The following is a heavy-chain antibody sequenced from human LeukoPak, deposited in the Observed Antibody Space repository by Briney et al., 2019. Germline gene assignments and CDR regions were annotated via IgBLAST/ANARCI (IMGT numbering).Heavy chain of an antibody. CDR1: GGSISSYY. Sequence: PSETLSLTCTVSGGSISSYYWSWIRQPPGKGLEWIGYIYYSGSTNYNPSLKSRVTISVDTSKNQFSLKLSSVTAADTAVYYCARFTLVRYPTASYNWFDPWGQGTLVTVSS. J-gene: IGHJ5*02. V-gene: IGHV4-59*01. D-gene: IGHD3-10*01. CDR2: IYYSGST. CDR3: ARFTLVRYPTASYNWFDP.